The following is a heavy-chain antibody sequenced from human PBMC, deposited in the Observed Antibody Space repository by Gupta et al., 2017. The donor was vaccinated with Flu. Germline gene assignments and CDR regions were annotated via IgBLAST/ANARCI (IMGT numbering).Heavy chain of an antibody. J-gene: IGHJ4*02. V-gene: IGHV4-61*07. D-gene: IGHD3-10*01. CDR2: ISYSGTP. Sequence: LRQPPVKGLEWIGYISYSGTPNYYPSLQRRVTISADTSKNQFSLKLSSVAAADTSVYYCARPLADRGHYLTYCGQGTLVTVSS. CDR3: ARPLADRGHYLTY.